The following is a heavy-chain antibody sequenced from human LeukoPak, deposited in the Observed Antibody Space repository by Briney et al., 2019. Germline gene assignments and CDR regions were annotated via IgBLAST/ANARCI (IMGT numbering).Heavy chain of an antibody. CDR3: ARRYSYGPEFDY. Sequence: ASVKVSCKASGYTFTSYGISWVRQAPGQGLEWMGWISGYNGNTNYAQKFQGRVTMTTDTSTNTAYMELRSLRSDDTAVYYCARRYSYGPEFDYWGQGTLVTVSS. CDR1: GYTFTSYG. D-gene: IGHD1-26*01. J-gene: IGHJ4*02. V-gene: IGHV1-18*01. CDR2: ISGYNGNT.